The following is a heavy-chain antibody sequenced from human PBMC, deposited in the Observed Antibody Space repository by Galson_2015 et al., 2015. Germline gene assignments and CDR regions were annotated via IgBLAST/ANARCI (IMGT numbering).Heavy chain of an antibody. V-gene: IGHV3-48*03. Sequence: SLRLSCVASGFTFSNYEMNWVRQAPGKGLEWVSFISSSGSTIYYADSVKGRFTISRDNAKNSLYLQMNSLRAGDTAVYYCARGALRGSRDAFDIWGQGTMVTVSS. J-gene: IGHJ3*02. CDR3: ARGALRGSRDAFDI. CDR1: GFTFSNYE. CDR2: ISSSGSTI. D-gene: IGHD2-15*01.